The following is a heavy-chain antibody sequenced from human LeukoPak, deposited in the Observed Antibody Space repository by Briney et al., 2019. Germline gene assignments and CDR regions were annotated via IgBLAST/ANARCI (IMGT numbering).Heavy chain of an antibody. V-gene: IGHV3-11*06. CDR3: ARGSYYYDSSGLPRAFDI. Sequence: GGSLRLSCAASGFTFGDYYMSWIRHAPGKGLEWVSYISSSSSYTNYADSVKGRFTISRDNAKNSLYLQMNSLRAEDTAVYYCARGSYYYDSSGLPRAFDIWGQGTMITVSS. J-gene: IGHJ3*02. CDR2: ISSSSSYT. CDR1: GFTFGDYY. D-gene: IGHD3-22*01.